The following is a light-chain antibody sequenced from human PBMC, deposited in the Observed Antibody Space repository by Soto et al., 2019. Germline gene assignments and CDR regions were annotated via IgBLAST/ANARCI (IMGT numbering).Light chain of an antibody. CDR2: KTP. V-gene: IGKV1-5*03. Sequence: DIQMTQSPSTLSASVGDRVTITCRASQSISSWLAWYQQKPGKAPKLLIYKTPSLESGVPSRFSGSGSGTEFTLTISSLQPDDFATYYCQQYNSYSPYTFGQGTKLGIK. CDR3: QQYNSYSPYT. CDR1: QSISSW. J-gene: IGKJ2*01.